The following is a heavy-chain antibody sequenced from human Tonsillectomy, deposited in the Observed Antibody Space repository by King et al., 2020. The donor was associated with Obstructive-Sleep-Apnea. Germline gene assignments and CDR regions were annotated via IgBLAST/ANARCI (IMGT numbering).Heavy chain of an antibody. Sequence: QLQESGPGLVKPSETLSLTCTVSGGSISSYYWSWLRQPPGKGLEWIGYIYYSGSTNYNPSLKSRVTISVDTFKNQFSLKLSSVTAADTAVYYCARGYMGYYYGSGSYYNDYWGQGTLVTVSS. CDR2: IYYSGST. CDR1: GGSISSYY. V-gene: IGHV4-59*01. CDR3: ARGYMGYYYGSGSYYNDY. J-gene: IGHJ4*02. D-gene: IGHD3-10*01.